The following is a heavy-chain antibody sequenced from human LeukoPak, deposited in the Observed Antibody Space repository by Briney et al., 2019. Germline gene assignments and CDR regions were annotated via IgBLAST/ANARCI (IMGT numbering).Heavy chain of an antibody. Sequence: SETLSLTCTVSGGSISSTSYYWGWIRQPPGKGLEWIGTIYYSGNTYYNPSLQSRVTISVDTSKNQFSLKLSSVTAADTAVYYCASATSLPLINWFDPWGQGTLVTVSS. CDR3: ASATSLPLINWFDP. CDR1: GGSISSTSYY. V-gene: IGHV4-39*07. J-gene: IGHJ5*02. CDR2: IYYSGNT.